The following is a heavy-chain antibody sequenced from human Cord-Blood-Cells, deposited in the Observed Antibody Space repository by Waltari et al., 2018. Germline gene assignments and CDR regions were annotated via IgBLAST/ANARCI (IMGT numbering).Heavy chain of an antibody. J-gene: IGHJ3*02. CDR2: INPNSGGT. CDR1: GYTFTGYY. V-gene: IGHV1-2*02. CDR3: ARLGRWYFTYYYGSGSPDAFDI. D-gene: IGHD3-10*01. Sequence: QVQLVQSGAEVKKPGASVKVSCKASGYTFTGYYMHWVRQAPGQGLEWMGWINPNSGGTNYAQKFQGRVTMTRDTSISTAYMELSRLRSDDTAVYYCARLGRWYFTYYYGSGSPDAFDIWGQGTMVTVSS.